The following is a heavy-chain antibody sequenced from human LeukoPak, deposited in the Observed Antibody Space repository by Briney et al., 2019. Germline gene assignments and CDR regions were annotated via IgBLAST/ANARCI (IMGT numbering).Heavy chain of an antibody. CDR1: GGSISSNNYY. J-gene: IGHJ4*02. V-gene: IGHV4-39*07. CDR3: ARYQGKTRLVPDYFDY. Sequence: PSETLSLTCTVSGGSISSNNYYWGWIRQPPEKGLEWIGSIYYSGSTYYNPSHESRVTISVDTSKNQFYLKLSSVTAADTAVYYCARYQGKTRLVPDYFDYWGQGTLVTVSS. D-gene: IGHD6-19*01. CDR2: IYYSGST.